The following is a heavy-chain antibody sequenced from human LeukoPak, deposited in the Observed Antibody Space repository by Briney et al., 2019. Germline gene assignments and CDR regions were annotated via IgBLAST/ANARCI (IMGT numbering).Heavy chain of an antibody. V-gene: IGHV4-39*07. CDR2: IYYSGST. Sequence: PSETLSLTCTVSGGSIGSSSYYWGWIRQPPGKGLEWIGSIYYSGSTYYNPSLKSRVTISVDTSKNQFSLKLSSVTAADTAVYYCARDADLYYYFDYWGQGTLVTVSS. CDR3: ARDADLYYYFDY. D-gene: IGHD2-15*01. CDR1: GGSIGSSSYY. J-gene: IGHJ4*02.